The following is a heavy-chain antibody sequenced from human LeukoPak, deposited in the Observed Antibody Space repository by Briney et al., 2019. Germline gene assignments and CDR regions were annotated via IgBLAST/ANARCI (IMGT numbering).Heavy chain of an antibody. CDR2: ISGRGGST. D-gene: IGHD2-21*02. CDR1: GFTFSNYA. J-gene: IGHJ4*02. V-gene: IGHV3-23*01. Sequence: GGSLRLSCAASGFTFSNYAMIWVRQVPGKGLEWVSAISGRGGSTYYADSVKGRFTISRDNSKDTLSLQMNSLRFEDTAVYYCAKDFGAVVTAIPSYWGQGTLVTVSS. CDR3: AKDFGAVVTAIPSY.